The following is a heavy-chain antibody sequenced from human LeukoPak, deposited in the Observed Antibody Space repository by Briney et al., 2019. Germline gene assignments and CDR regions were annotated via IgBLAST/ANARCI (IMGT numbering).Heavy chain of an antibody. V-gene: IGHV3-48*03. J-gene: IGHJ3*02. CDR3: ARELELFAFDI. CDR2: ISSSGSTI. CDR1: GFTFSSYE. Sequence: GVSLRLSCAASGFTFSSYEMNWVRQAPGQGLEWVSYISSSGSTIYYADSVKGRFTISRDNAKNSLYLQMNSLRAEDTAVYYCARELELFAFDIWGQGTMVTVSS. D-gene: IGHD1-7*01.